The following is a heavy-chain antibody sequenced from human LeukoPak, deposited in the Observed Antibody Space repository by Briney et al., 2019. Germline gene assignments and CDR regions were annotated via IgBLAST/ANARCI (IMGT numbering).Heavy chain of an antibody. J-gene: IGHJ4*02. CDR2: IRSKAYGGTT. V-gene: IGHV3-49*01. CDR3: TRVGPKLVYYFDY. CDR1: GFTFGDYA. D-gene: IGHD1-1*01. Sequence: GGSLRLSCTASGFTFGDYAMSWFRQAPGKGLEWVGFIRSKAYGGTTEYAASVKGRFTISRDGPKSIAYLQMNSLKTEDTAVYYCTRVGPKLVYYFDYWGQGTLVTVSS.